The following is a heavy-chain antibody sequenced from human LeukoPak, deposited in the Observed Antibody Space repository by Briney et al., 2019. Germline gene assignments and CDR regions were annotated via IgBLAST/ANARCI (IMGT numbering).Heavy chain of an antibody. J-gene: IGHJ4*02. D-gene: IGHD3-16*01. CDR3: AKDTLGYMPKYYFDY. V-gene: IGHV3-23*01. CDR1: GFTFSSYA. CDR2: ISGSGGST. Sequence: GGSLRLSCAASGFTFSSYAMSWVRQAPGKGLEWVSAISGSGGSTYYADSVKGRFTISRDNSKNTLYLQMNSLKAEDTAVYYCAKDTLGYMPKYYFDYWGQGTLVTVSS.